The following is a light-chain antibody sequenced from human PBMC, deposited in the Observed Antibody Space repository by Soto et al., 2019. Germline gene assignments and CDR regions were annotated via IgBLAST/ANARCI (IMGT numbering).Light chain of an antibody. J-gene: IGLJ2*01. CDR1: SSDIGGYNY. Sequence: QSALTQPPSASGSPGQSVTISCTGTSSDIGGYNYVSWYQQLPGKAPQFIIYEVSKRPSGVPDRFSGSKSGNTASLTVSGLQAEDEADYYSTSYAGSNNLIFGGGTKLTVL. CDR2: EVS. V-gene: IGLV2-8*01. CDR3: TSYAGSNNLI.